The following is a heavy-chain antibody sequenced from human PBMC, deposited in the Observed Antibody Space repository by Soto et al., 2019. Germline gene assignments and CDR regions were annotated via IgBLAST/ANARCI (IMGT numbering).Heavy chain of an antibody. D-gene: IGHD2-2*01. CDR3: ARVGFCSSTSCYSRVYYMDV. Sequence: GGSLRLSCAASGFTFSSYWMHWVRQAPGKGLVWVSRINSDGSSTSYADSVKGRFTISRDNAKNTLYLQMNSLRAEDTAVYYCARVGFCSSTSCYSRVYYMDVWGKGTTVTVSS. CDR1: GFTFSSYW. CDR2: INSDGSST. J-gene: IGHJ6*03. V-gene: IGHV3-74*01.